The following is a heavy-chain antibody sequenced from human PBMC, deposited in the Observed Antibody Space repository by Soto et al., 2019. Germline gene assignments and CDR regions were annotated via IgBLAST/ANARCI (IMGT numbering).Heavy chain of an antibody. CDR2: IYYSGST. D-gene: IGHD5-12*01. Sequence: LSLTCTVSGGSISSYYWSWIRQPPGKGLEWIGYIYYSGSTNYNPSLKSRVTISVDTSKNQFSLKLSSVTAADTAVYYCASWDIVATNYRYWGQGTLVTVSS. J-gene: IGHJ4*02. CDR3: ASWDIVATNYRY. V-gene: IGHV4-59*01. CDR1: GGSISSYY.